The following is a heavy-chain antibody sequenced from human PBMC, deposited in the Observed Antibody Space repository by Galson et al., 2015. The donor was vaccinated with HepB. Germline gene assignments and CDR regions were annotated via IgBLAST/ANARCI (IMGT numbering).Heavy chain of an antibody. CDR3: ARAPYYDFWSGYYDY. J-gene: IGHJ4*02. D-gene: IGHD3-3*01. Sequence: SLRLSCAASGFTFSSYWMSWVRQAPGKGLEWVANIKQDGSEKYYVDSVKGRFTISRDNAKNSLYLQMNSLRAEDTAVYYCARAPYYDFWSGYYDYWSQGTLVTVSS. CDR2: IKQDGSEK. CDR1: GFTFSSYW. V-gene: IGHV3-7*03.